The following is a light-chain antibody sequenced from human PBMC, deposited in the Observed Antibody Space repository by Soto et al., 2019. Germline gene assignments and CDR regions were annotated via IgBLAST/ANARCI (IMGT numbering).Light chain of an antibody. Sequence: ETVMTQSPATLSVSPGERVTLSCRASQSVSNNLGWYRQKPGQAPRLLIYGASTRATGIPGRFSGSGSGTAFNLTISSLQSEDFAVYYCHQYNNWPVYTFGQGTKLEI. CDR2: GAS. J-gene: IGKJ2*01. CDR3: HQYNNWPVYT. V-gene: IGKV3-15*01. CDR1: QSVSNN.